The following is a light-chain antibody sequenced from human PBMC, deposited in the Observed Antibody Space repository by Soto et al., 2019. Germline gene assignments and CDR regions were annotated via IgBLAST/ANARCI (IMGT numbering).Light chain of an antibody. CDR1: QSVSSN. CDR2: DAS. Sequence: EIVMTQSPATLSVSPGERATLSCRASQSVSSNLAWYQQKPGQAPRLLIYDASTRATDIPVRFSGSGSGTEFTLTITSLQSEDVAVYYCQQYNNWPPLTFGGGTKVEIK. CDR3: QQYNNWPPLT. V-gene: IGKV3-15*01. J-gene: IGKJ4*01.